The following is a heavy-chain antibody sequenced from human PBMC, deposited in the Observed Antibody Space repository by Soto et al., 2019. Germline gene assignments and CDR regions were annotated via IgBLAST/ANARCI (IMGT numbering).Heavy chain of an antibody. V-gene: IGHV3-7*01. CDR3: LVTTSAFDI. CDR1: GFTLSNFW. Sequence: EVQRVESGGDLAQPGGSLRLSCAASGFTLSNFWVNWVRQAPGKGLEWVANIKQGGVEKNYVDSVKGRFTISRDDTKNSLFLQMNNLSAEDAAIYYCLVTTSAFDIWGRGTTVTVSS. D-gene: IGHD4-17*01. J-gene: IGHJ3*02. CDR2: IKQGGVEK.